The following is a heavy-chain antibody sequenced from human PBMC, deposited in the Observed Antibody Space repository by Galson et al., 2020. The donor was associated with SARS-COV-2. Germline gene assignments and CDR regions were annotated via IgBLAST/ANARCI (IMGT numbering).Heavy chain of an antibody. Sequence: SQTLSLTCTLSVGSISSSSYSWGSIRQPPGKGLEWIGSIYYSGSTYYNPSLTSRVTISLDTSKNQFSLKVSSVTPADTAVYYCARCESDCWSGYWGFGPWGQGTLVTVSS. J-gene: IGHJ5*02. CDR2: IYYSGST. CDR1: VGSISSSSYS. D-gene: IGHD3-3*01. CDR3: ARCESDCWSGYWGFGP. V-gene: IGHV4-39*01.